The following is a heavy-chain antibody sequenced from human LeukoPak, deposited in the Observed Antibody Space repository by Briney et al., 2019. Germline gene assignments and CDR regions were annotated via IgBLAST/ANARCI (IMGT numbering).Heavy chain of an antibody. CDR1: GXTFSSYG. CDR3: ARRSPTTVTSYYYYGMDV. D-gene: IGHD4-11*01. Sequence: PGGSLRLSCAASGXTFSSYGMHWVRQAPGKGLESVAVIWYDGSNKYYADSVKGRFTISRDNSKNTLYLQMNSLRAEDTAVYYCARRSPTTVTSYYYYGMDVWGQGTTVTVSS. CDR2: IWYDGSNK. V-gene: IGHV3-33*08. J-gene: IGHJ6*02.